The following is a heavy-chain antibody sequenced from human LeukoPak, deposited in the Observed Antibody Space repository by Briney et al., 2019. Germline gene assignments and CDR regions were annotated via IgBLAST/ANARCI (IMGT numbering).Heavy chain of an antibody. D-gene: IGHD6-19*01. J-gene: IGHJ4*02. V-gene: IGHV3-21*01. CDR3: ARDKTVADLDY. CDR2: ISDSSSYT. Sequence: GGSLRLSCAASEFTFSNYWMNWVRQAPGKGLEWVSSISDSSSYTYYADSLKGRFTISRDNAKNSLYLQMNSLRAEDTAVYYCARDKTVADLDYWGQGTLVTVSS. CDR1: EFTFSNYW.